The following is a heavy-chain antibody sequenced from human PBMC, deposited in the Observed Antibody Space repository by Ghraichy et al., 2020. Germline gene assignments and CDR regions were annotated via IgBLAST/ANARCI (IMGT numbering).Heavy chain of an antibody. V-gene: IGHV3-30-3*01. CDR2: ISYDGSNK. Sequence: GGSLRLSCAASGFTFSSYAMHWVRQAPGKGLEWVAVISYDGSNKYYADSEKGRFTISRDNYKNTWFLQMNSLRAEDTAVYYWAREYCNSGWYYFDYWGQGTLVTVSS. CDR1: GFTFSSYA. D-gene: IGHD6-19*01. J-gene: IGHJ4*02. CDR3: AREYCNSGWYYFDY.